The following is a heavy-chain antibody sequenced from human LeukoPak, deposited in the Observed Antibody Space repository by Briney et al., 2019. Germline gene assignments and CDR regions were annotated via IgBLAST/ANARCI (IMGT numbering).Heavy chain of an antibody. CDR3: ARVPSLYYYYMDV. CDR2: INLDSGNT. J-gene: IGHJ6*03. V-gene: IGHV1-8*03. Sequence: ASVKVSCTASGYTFTRYDINWVRQATGQGLEWMGWINLDSGNTGYAQKFQGRVTITRDTSIRTAYIEVSSLRSEDTAVYYCARVPSLYYYYMDVWGKGTTVTVSS. CDR1: GYTFTRYD.